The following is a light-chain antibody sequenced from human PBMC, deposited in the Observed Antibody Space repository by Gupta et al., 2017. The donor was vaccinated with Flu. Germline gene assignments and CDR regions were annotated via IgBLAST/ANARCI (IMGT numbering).Light chain of an antibody. J-gene: IGKJ4*01. Sequence: PSSISASTGDRVTITCRASQDVINYLAWYQQKPGKAPKFLIYAASTLQSGVPSRFSGSGSGTXFTLVIXGLQSEDFATYYCHQYFSYPRTFGXGTKVEIK. CDR2: AAS. CDR3: HQYFSYPRT. CDR1: QDVINY. V-gene: IGKV1-8*01.